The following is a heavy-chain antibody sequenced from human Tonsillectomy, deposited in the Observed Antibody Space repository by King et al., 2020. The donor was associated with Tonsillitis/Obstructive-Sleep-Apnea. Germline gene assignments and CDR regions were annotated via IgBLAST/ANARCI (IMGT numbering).Heavy chain of an antibody. Sequence: VQLQESGPGLVKPSQTLSLTCTVSGGSISSGGYYWSWIRQHPGKGLEWIGYIYYSGSTYYNPSLNSRVTISVDTSKNQFSLKLSSVSAADTAVYYCARGYCSSTSCSPFDYWGQGTLVTVSS. CDR2: IYYSGST. CDR1: GGSISSGGYY. CDR3: ARGYCSSTSCSPFDY. D-gene: IGHD2-2*01. V-gene: IGHV4-31*03. J-gene: IGHJ4*02.